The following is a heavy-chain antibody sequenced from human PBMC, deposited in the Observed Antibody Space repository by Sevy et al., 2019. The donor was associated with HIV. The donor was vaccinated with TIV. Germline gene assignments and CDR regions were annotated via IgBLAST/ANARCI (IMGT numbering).Heavy chain of an antibody. Sequence: SETLSLTCTVSGGSISSGGYYWSWIRQHPGKGLEWIGYIYYSGSTYYNPSLKSRVTISVDTSKNQFSLKLSSVTAADTAVYYCAGDRRLVYYYYGMDVWGQGTTVTVSS. V-gene: IGHV4-31*03. CDR3: AGDRRLVYYYYGMDV. CDR2: IYYSGST. CDR1: GGSISSGGYY. J-gene: IGHJ6*02.